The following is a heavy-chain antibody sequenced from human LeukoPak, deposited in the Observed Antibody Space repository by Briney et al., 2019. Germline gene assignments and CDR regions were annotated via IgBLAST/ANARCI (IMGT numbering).Heavy chain of an antibody. D-gene: IGHD5-12*01. CDR2: INPNSGGT. CDR3: ARTVATIRWFDP. CDR1: GYTFTGYY. Sequence: GASVKVSCKAAGYTFTGYYMHWVRQAPGQGLEWMGWINPNSGGTNYAQKFQGRVTMTRDTSISTAYMELSRLRSDDTAVYYCARTVATIRWFDPWGRGTLVTVSS. V-gene: IGHV1-2*02. J-gene: IGHJ5*02.